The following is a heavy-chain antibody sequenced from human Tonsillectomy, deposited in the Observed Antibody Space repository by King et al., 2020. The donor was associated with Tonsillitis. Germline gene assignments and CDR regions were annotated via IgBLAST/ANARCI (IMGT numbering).Heavy chain of an antibody. CDR3: ARLPLYGGYSDYFDY. Sequence: TLKESGPALVMPTQTLTLTCTFSGFSLSTSGMRVCWIRQPPGKALEWLARIDWDDDKFYSTSLKTRLTISKDTSKNQVVLTMTNMDPVDTATYYCARLPLYGGYSDYFDYWGQGTLVTVSS. D-gene: IGHD4-23*01. V-gene: IGHV2-70*04. CDR2: IDWDDDK. J-gene: IGHJ4*02. CDR1: GFSLSTSGMR.